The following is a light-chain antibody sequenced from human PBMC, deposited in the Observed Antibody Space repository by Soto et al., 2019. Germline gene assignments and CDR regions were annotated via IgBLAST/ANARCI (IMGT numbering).Light chain of an antibody. V-gene: IGKV3-20*01. CDR2: GAS. Sequence: EIVLTQSPGSLSLSLGERATLSCRASQSVDSAFFAWYQQKPGQPPRLLMYGASRRATGIPDRFSGSGSGTEFAITISRMEPEDFAVDYCQQYASSLTFGQGTKVEI. CDR1: QSVDSAF. J-gene: IGKJ1*01. CDR3: QQYASSLT.